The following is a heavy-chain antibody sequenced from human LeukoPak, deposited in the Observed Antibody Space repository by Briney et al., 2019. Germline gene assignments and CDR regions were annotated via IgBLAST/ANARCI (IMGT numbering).Heavy chain of an antibody. CDR2: ITTTSATI. CDR1: GFTFDTYS. Sequence: GESLRLSCAASGFTFDTYSTSWVRQAPGKGLELISYITTTSATIYYAKSVKGRFTISRDNAKNSLYLQMNTLRDEDTALYYCVRDIHWAFDIWGQGTMVTVSS. D-gene: IGHD2-2*02. CDR3: VRDIHWAFDI. J-gene: IGHJ3*02. V-gene: IGHV3-48*02.